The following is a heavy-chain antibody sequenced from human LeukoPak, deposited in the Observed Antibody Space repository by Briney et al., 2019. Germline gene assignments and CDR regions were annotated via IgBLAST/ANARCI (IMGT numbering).Heavy chain of an antibody. CDR3: ASGNSQGLSYSFDY. D-gene: IGHD6-13*01. CDR1: GGSISIYY. V-gene: IGHV4-59*01. J-gene: IGHJ4*02. CDR2: IYYSGST. Sequence: SETLSLTCTVSGGSISIYYWSWIRQPPGKGLEWVGYIYYSGSTNYNPSLKSRVTISVDTSKNQFSLKLSSVTAADTAVYYCASGNSQGLSYSFDYWCQGTLVTVSS.